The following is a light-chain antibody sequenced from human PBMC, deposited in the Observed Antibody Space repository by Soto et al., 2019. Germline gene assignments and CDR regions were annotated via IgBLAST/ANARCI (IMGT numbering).Light chain of an antibody. J-gene: IGKJ4*02. V-gene: IGKV3-20*01. CDR3: HQYGVSPT. CDR2: AAA. CDR1: QNVCND. Sequence: EIEMTQSPSTLSVSPGERAARSCRASQNVCNDLVWYQQKPGQAPKLLIYAAATRATGIPHRFSGSGSGIDFTLTISRLEPEDSAVYYCHQYGVSPTFGGGTKVDI.